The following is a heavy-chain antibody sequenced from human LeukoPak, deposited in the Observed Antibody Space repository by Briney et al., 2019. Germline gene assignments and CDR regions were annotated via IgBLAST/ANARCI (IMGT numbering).Heavy chain of an antibody. V-gene: IGHV4-30-4*08. Sequence: SQTLSLTCTVSGGSTSSGDYYWSWIRQPPGKGLEWIGYIYYSGSTYYNPSLKSRVTISVDTSKNQFSLKLSSVTAADTAVYYCARLHYYDSSGLDYWGQGTLVTVSS. CDR2: IYYSGST. D-gene: IGHD3-22*01. CDR3: ARLHYYDSSGLDY. CDR1: GGSTSSGDYY. J-gene: IGHJ4*02.